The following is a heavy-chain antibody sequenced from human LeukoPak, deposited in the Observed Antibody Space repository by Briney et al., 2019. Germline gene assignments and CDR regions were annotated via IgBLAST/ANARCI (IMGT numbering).Heavy chain of an antibody. D-gene: IGHD3-22*01. CDR3: AKGSITMIVVVLN. CDR2: ISWNSGSI. CDR1: GFTFDDYA. V-gene: IGHV3-9*01. J-gene: IGHJ4*02. Sequence: GGSLRLSCAASGFTFDDYAMHWVRQAPGKGLEWVSGISWNSGSIVYADSVKGRFTISRDNAKNSLYLEMNSLRAEDTAVYYCAKGSITMIVVVLNWGQGTLVTVSS.